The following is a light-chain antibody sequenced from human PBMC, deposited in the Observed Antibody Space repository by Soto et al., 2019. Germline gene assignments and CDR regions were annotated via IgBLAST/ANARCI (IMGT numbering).Light chain of an antibody. CDR2: GAS. V-gene: IGKV3-15*01. Sequence: EIVMTQSPATLSVSPGERATLSCRASQSVSSSLAWYQQKPGQAPRLLIHGASTRSTGIPARFSGSGSGTEFRLTITSLQSEDFAVYYRQQYNEWPPLTFGVGTKVEIK. CDR1: QSVSSS. J-gene: IGKJ4*01. CDR3: QQYNEWPPLT.